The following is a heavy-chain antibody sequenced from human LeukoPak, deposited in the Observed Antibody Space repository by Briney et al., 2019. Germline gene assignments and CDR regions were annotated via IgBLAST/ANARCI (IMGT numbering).Heavy chain of an antibody. CDR3: ATPSRDGYNKDAFDI. CDR1: GYSISSGYY. J-gene: IGHJ3*02. Sequence: SETLSLTCAVSGYSISSGYYWGWIRQPPGTGLEWMGSIYHSGSTYYNPSLKSRVTISVDTSKNQFSLKLSSVPAADTAVYYCATPSRDGYNKDAFDIWGQGTMVTVSS. D-gene: IGHD5-24*01. CDR2: IYHSGST. V-gene: IGHV4-38-2*01.